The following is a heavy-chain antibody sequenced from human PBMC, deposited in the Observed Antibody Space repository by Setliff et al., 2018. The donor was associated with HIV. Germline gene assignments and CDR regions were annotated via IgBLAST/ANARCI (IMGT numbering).Heavy chain of an antibody. J-gene: IGHJ4*02. Sequence: GGSLRLSCAASGVTFSSYSMNWVRQAPGKGLEWVSSISSSSSSIYYADSVKGRFTISRDNAKNSLYLQMNSLRADDTAMYYCARDDGDYLFDYWGQGTVVTVSS. CDR1: GVTFSSYS. D-gene: IGHD4-17*01. CDR2: ISSSSSSI. CDR3: ARDDGDYLFDY. V-gene: IGHV3-21*01.